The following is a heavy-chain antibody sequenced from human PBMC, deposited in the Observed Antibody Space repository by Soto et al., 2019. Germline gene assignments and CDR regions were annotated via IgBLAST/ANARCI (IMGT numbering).Heavy chain of an antibody. V-gene: IGHV1-8*01. CDR3: ARGPRNWGVDY. CDR2: MNPNNGNT. J-gene: IGHJ4*02. D-gene: IGHD7-27*01. CDR1: AYTFTSYD. Sequence: QVQLVQSGAEVKKPGASVKVSCKAAAYTFTSYDINWVRQATGQDFEWMGWMNPNNGNTAYAQKIKGRDTMTRDTSKSTAFMELSSLTSEDTAVYYCARGPRNWGVDYWGQGTLVTVSS.